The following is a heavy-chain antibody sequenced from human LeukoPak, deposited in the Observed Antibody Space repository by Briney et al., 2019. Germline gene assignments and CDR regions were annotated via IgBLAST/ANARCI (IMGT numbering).Heavy chain of an antibody. Sequence: GGSLRLSFAASGFTFSSYSMNWVRQAPGKGLEWVSSISGSSSYIYYADSVKGRFTISRDNAKNSLYLQMNSLRAEDTAVYYCARDFEQQLVRYDYWGQGTLVTVSS. CDR1: GFTFSSYS. J-gene: IGHJ4*02. CDR2: ISGSSSYI. D-gene: IGHD6-13*01. V-gene: IGHV3-21*01. CDR3: ARDFEQQLVRYDY.